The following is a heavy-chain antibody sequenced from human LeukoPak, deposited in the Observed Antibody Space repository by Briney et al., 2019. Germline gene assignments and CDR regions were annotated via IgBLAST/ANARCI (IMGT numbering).Heavy chain of an antibody. D-gene: IGHD6-19*01. CDR1: GYTFTSYG. V-gene: IGHV1-18*01. CDR3: AREGDYSSGWDRADY. Sequence: GASVKVSCKASGYTFTSYGITRVRQASGQGLEWMGWISAYNGNTNHAQKFQDRVTMTTDTSTSTAYMELRSLRSDDTAVYYCAREGDYSSGWDRADYWGQGTLVTVSS. J-gene: IGHJ4*02. CDR2: ISAYNGNT.